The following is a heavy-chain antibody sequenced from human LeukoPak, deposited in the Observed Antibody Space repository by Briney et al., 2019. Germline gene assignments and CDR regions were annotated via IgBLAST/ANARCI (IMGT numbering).Heavy chain of an antibody. Sequence: SEPLSLTCTVSGGSISSYYWSWIRQPPGKGLKWIGYNRYSGSTNYNPSLKSRVTLSLNTPKNQFSLKLSSVTAADTAVYYWGRAPQEVRGAFDIWGQGTMVTVSS. CDR2: NRYSGST. J-gene: IGHJ3*02. D-gene: IGHD3-10*01. CDR3: GRAPQEVRGAFDI. CDR1: GGSISSYY. V-gene: IGHV4-59*01.